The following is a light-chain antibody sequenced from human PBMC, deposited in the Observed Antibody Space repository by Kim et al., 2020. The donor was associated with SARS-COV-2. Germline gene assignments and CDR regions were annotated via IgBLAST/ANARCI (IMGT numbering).Light chain of an antibody. Sequence: LRQTATLTCTGNSNVSGNQGAAWLQQHQGHPPKLLSYRNNNRPSGISEKFSASRSGNTASLTITGLQPEDEADYYCSALDSSLSWVFGGGTQLTVL. CDR3: SALDSSLSWV. CDR1: SNVSGNQG. CDR2: RNN. J-gene: IGLJ3*02. V-gene: IGLV10-54*02.